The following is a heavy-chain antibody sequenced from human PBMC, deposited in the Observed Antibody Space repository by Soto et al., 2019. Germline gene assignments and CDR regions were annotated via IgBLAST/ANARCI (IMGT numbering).Heavy chain of an antibody. J-gene: IGHJ4*02. CDR3: AKDEVATIPDY. V-gene: IGHV3-30*18. D-gene: IGHD5-12*01. CDR2: ISYDGSNK. Sequence: GGSLRLSCAASGFTFSSYGMHWVRQAPGKGLEWVAVISYDGSNKYYADSVKGRFTISRDNSKNTLYLQMNSLRAEDTAVYYCAKDEVATIPDYWGQGTLVTVSS. CDR1: GFTFSSYG.